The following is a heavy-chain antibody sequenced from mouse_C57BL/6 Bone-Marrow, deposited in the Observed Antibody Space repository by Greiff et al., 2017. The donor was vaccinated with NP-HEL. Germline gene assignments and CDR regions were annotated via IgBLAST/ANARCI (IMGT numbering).Heavy chain of an antibody. CDR2: IDPEDGDT. J-gene: IGHJ3*01. CDR1: GFNIKDYY. CDR3: TRGLGAWFAY. V-gene: IGHV14-1*01. D-gene: IGHD2-4*01. Sequence: EVQLQQSGAELVRPGASVKLSCTASGFNIKDYYMHWVKQRPEQGLEWIGRIDPEDGDTEYAPKFQGKATMTAYTSSNTAYRQLSSLTSEDTAVYYCTRGLGAWFAYWGQGTLVTVSA.